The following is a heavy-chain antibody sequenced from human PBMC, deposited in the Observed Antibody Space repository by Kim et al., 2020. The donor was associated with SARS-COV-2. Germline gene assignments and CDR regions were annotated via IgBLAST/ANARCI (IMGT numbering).Heavy chain of an antibody. D-gene: IGHD4-4*01. CDR2: INHSGST. J-gene: IGHJ6*03. Sequence: SETLSLTCAVYGGSFSGYYWSWIRQPPGKGLEWIGEINHSGSTNYNPSLKSRVTISVDTSKNQFSLKLSSVTAADTAVYYCARAVMTTVTTQPGGYALPRRHMDVWGKGTTVTVSS. CDR1: GGSFSGYY. CDR3: ARAVMTTVTTQPGGYALPRRHMDV. V-gene: IGHV4-34*01.